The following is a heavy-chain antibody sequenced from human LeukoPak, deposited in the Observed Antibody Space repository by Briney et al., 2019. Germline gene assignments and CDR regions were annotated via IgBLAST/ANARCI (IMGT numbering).Heavy chain of an antibody. CDR3: AKVLLGRDCSSTSCHNWFDP. V-gene: IGHV4-59*01. CDR2: IYYSGST. CDR1: GGSISSYY. D-gene: IGHD2-2*01. Sequence: SETLSLTCTVSGGSISSYYWSWIRQPPGKGLEWIGYIYYSGSTNYNPSLKSRVTISVDTSKNQFSLKLSSVTAADTAVYYCAKVLLGRDCSSTSCHNWFDPWGQGTLVTVSS. J-gene: IGHJ5*02.